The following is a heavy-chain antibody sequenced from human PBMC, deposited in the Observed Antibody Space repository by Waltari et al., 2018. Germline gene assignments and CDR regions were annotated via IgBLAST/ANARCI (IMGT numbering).Heavy chain of an antibody. Sequence: LVESGGGLVQPGGSLRLSCAASGFTFSSYSMNWVRQAPGKGLEWVSYISSSSSTIYYADSVKGRFTISRDNAKNSLYLQMNSLRAEDTAVYYCARDVAYGGKSYYYYYMDVWGKGTTVTISS. J-gene: IGHJ6*03. CDR2: ISSSSSTI. D-gene: IGHD4-17*01. CDR3: ARDVAYGGKSYYYYYMDV. V-gene: IGHV3-48*04. CDR1: GFTFSSYS.